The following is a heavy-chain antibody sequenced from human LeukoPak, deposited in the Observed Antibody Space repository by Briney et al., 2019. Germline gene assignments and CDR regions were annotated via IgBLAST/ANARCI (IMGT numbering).Heavy chain of an antibody. CDR2: IKQDGSEK. D-gene: IGHD1-26*01. V-gene: IGHV3-7*01. CDR3: ARDFELDAFDI. J-gene: IGHJ3*02. CDR1: GFTLSSYW. Sequence: TGGSLRLSCAASGFTLSSYWMSWVRQAPGKGLEWVANIKQDGSEKYYVDSVKGRFTISRDNAKNSLYLQMNSLGAEDTAVYYCARDFELDAFDIWGQGTMVTVSS.